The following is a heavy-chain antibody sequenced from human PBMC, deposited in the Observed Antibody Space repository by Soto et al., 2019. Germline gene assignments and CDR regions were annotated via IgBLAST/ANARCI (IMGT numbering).Heavy chain of an antibody. CDR2: IVPLFGTA. J-gene: IGHJ5*02. D-gene: IGHD3-3*01. Sequence: QVQLVQSGAEVKEPGSSVNVSCKTSGGTFGNTAVTWVRQVPGQGLEWIGGIVPLFGTANYAQKFRGRDMITADESTSTAYMDLSSLISEETAISDCARDGDPGYSFWSGPLGGGRCDPWGQGTLVTVSS. V-gene: IGHV1-69*12. CDR1: GGTFGNTA. CDR3: ARDGDPGYSFWSGPLGGGRCDP.